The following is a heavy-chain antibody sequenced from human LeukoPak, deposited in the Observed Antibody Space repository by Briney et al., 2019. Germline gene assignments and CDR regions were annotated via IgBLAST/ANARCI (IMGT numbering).Heavy chain of an antibody. J-gene: IGHJ4*02. CDR2: IYSGGFT. D-gene: IGHD1-26*01. CDR3: ARGRVGPYPGTYY. CDR1: VFTVSSNY. Sequence: PVGSLRLSCAASVFTVSSNYLSWVRQAPGKGLEWVSVIYSGGFTYYAASVKGRFTISRDNSKNTLYLQMNSLRGEDTAVYYCARGRVGPYPGTYYWGQGTLVTVSS. V-gene: IGHV3-66*01.